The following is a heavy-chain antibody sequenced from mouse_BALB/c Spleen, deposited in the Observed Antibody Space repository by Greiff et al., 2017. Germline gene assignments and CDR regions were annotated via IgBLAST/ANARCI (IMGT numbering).Heavy chain of an antibody. V-gene: IGHV3-2*02. CDR3: ARSEYYGSSYMFAY. Sequence: VQLKESGPGLVKPSQSLSLTCTVTGYSITSDYAWNWIRQFPGNKLEWMGYISYSGSTSYNPSLKSRISITRDTSKNQFFLQLNSVTTEDTATYYCARSEYYGSSYMFAYWGQGTLVTVSA. D-gene: IGHD1-1*01. J-gene: IGHJ3*01. CDR2: ISYSGST. CDR1: GYSITSDYA.